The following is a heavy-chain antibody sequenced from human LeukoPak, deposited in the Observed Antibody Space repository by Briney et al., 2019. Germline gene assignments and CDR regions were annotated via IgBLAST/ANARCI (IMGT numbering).Heavy chain of an antibody. CDR1: GGSISSGDYY. D-gene: IGHD3-22*01. CDR3: ARTAPYYYDSSGYYLDY. J-gene: IGHJ4*02. Sequence: SETLSLTCTVSGGSISSGDYYWSWIRQPPGKGLEWIGYIYYSGSTYYNPSLKSRVTISVDTSKNQFSLKLSSVTAADTAVYYCARTAPYYYDSSGYYLDYWGQGTLVTVSS. V-gene: IGHV4-30-4*01. CDR2: IYYSGST.